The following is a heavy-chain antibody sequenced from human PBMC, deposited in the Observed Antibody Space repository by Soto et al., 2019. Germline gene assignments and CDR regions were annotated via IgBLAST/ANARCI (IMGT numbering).Heavy chain of an antibody. CDR1: GFTFSSYW. J-gene: IGHJ4*02. D-gene: IGHD3-22*01. CDR3: AKSPGMHYYDSSGYYHYDY. CDR2: IKQDGSEK. V-gene: IGHV3-7*03. Sequence: GGSLRLSCAASGFTFSSYWMSWVRQAPGKGLEWVANIKQDGSEKQYVDSVKGRFTISRDNSKNTLYLQMNSLRAEDTAVYYYAKSPGMHYYDSSGYYHYDYWGQGTLVTVSS.